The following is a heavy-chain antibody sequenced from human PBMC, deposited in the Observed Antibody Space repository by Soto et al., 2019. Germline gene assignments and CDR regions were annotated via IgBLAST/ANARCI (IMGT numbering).Heavy chain of an antibody. J-gene: IGHJ4*02. V-gene: IGHV4-39*01. CDR3: ARHTPAISISDH. D-gene: IGHD2-15*01. CDR2: IYYSGST. Sequence: LQLQESGPGLVKPSETLSLTCTVYGGSISSSSYYWGWIRQPPRKGLEWIGSIYYSGSTYYNPSLKSRVTISVDTSKNQFSRKLSTVTAADTAVYYCARHTPAISISDHWGQGTPVTVSS. CDR1: GGSISSSSYY.